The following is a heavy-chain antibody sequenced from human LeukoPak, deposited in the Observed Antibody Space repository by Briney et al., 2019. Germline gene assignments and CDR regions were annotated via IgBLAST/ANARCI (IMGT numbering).Heavy chain of an antibody. CDR1: GFTFSSYA. J-gene: IGHJ4*02. Sequence: PERSLRLSCAASGFTFSSYAMHWVRQAPGKGLEWVAVISYDGSSKYYADSVKGRFTIPRDNSKNTPYLQMTSLRAEDTAVYYCAKVSYYDSSGYSLYYFDFWGQGTLVTVSS. V-gene: IGHV3-30-3*01. D-gene: IGHD3-22*01. CDR2: ISYDGSSK. CDR3: AKVSYYDSSGYSLYYFDF.